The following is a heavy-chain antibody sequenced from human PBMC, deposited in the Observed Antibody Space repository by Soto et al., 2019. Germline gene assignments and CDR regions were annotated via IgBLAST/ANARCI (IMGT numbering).Heavy chain of an antibody. V-gene: IGHV4-30-4*08. Sequence: PSETLSLTCTVSGGSFSSGNYYWSWIRQHPGKGLEWIGYIYYSGSTYYNPSLKSRVTISLDTSKNQFSLNLSSVTAADTAVYYCARKHYDFWSGGNWFDPWGQGTLVTVSS. J-gene: IGHJ5*02. CDR3: ARKHYDFWSGGNWFDP. D-gene: IGHD3-3*01. CDR1: GGSFSSGNYY. CDR2: IYYSGST.